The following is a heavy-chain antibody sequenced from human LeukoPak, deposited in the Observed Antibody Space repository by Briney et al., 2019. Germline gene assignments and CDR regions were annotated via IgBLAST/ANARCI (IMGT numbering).Heavy chain of an antibody. CDR3: ARGLAVAGMGMWSYYFDY. CDR2: IYSGGST. D-gene: IGHD6-19*01. Sequence: GGSLRLSCAASGFTVSSNYLSWVRQAPGKGLEWVSVIYSGGSTYYADSVKGRFTISRDNSKNTLYLQMNSLRAEDTAVYYCARGLAVAGMGMWSYYFDYWGQGTLVTVSS. J-gene: IGHJ4*02. V-gene: IGHV3-53*01. CDR1: GFTVSSNY.